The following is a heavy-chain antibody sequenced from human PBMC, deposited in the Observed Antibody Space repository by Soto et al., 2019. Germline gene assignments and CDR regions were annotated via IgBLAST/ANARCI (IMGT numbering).Heavy chain of an antibody. CDR3: AADLYSSSWYRPYYGMDV. D-gene: IGHD6-13*01. V-gene: IGHV1-58*01. J-gene: IGHJ6*02. Sequence: SVKVSCKASGFTFTSSAVQWVRQARGQRLEWIGWIVVGSGNTNYAQKFQERVTITRDMSTSTAYMELSSLRSEDTAVYYCAADLYSSSWYRPYYGMDVWGQGTTVTVSS. CDR2: IVVGSGNT. CDR1: GFTFTSSA.